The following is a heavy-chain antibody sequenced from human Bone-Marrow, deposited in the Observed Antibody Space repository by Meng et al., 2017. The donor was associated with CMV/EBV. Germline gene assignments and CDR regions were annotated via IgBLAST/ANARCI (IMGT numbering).Heavy chain of an antibody. D-gene: IGHD3-10*01. CDR1: SFSGYY. CDR3: ARNRLLWFGELFGGYNWFDP. J-gene: IGHJ5*02. V-gene: IGHV4-34*01. Sequence: SFSGYYGSWIRQPPGKGLEWIGEINHSGSTNYNPSLKSRVTISVDTSKNQFSLKLSSVTAADTAVYYCARNRLLWFGELFGGYNWFDPWGQGTLVTVSS. CDR2: INHSGST.